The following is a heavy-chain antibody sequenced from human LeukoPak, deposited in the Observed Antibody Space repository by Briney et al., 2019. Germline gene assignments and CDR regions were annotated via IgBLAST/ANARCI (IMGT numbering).Heavy chain of an antibody. D-gene: IGHD1-1*01. CDR1: GGSFSGYY. V-gene: IGHV4-34*01. CDR3: ARNDDYYYGMDV. Sequence: SETLSLTYAVYGGSFSGYYWSWSRQPPGKGLEWIGEINHSGSTNYNPSLKSRVTISVDTSKDQFSLKLSSVTAADTAVYYCARNDDYYYGMDVWGQGTTVTVSS. J-gene: IGHJ6*02. CDR2: INHSGST.